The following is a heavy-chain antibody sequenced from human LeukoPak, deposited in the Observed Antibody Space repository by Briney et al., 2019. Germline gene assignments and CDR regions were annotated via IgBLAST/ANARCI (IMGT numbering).Heavy chain of an antibody. V-gene: IGHV1-69*05. CDR1: GGTFSSYV. CDR3: ASTPLYYYYYMDV. CDR2: IIPILGTA. J-gene: IGHJ6*03. Sequence: GSSVKVSCKASGGTFSSYVVNWVRQAPGQGLEWMGGIIPILGTANYAQKFQGRVTITTDESTSTVYMELRSLRSEDTAVYYCASTPLYYYYYMDVWGLGATVTVSS.